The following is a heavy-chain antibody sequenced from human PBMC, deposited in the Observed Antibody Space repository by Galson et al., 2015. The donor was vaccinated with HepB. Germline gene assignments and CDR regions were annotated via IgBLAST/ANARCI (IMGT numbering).Heavy chain of an antibody. CDR2: IWYDGSNK. Sequence: SLRLSCAASGFTFSTYGMHWVRQAPGKGLEWVAVIWYDGSNKYYADSVKGRFTISRDDSKNTAYLQMNSLKTEDTAVYYCTRRTVTDGFDYWGQGTLVTVSS. J-gene: IGHJ4*02. D-gene: IGHD4-17*01. V-gene: IGHV3-33*01. CDR3: TRRTVTDGFDY. CDR1: GFTFSTYG.